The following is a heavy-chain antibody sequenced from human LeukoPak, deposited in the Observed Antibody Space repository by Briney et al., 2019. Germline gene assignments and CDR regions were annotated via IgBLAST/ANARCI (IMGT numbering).Heavy chain of an antibody. D-gene: IGHD3-3*01. V-gene: IGHV1-69*05. Sequence: SVKVSCKASGGTFSSYAISWVRQAPGQGLEWMGGIIPIFGTANYAQKFQGRVTITTDESTSTAYMELSSLRSEDTAVYYCARDRGGYDFWSGYSLDYWGQGTLVTVSS. J-gene: IGHJ4*02. CDR2: IIPIFGTA. CDR1: GGTFSSYA. CDR3: ARDRGGYDFWSGYSLDY.